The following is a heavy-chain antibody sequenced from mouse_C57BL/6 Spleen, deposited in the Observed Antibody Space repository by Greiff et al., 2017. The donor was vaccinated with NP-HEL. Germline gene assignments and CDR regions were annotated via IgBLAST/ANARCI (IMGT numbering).Heavy chain of an antibody. D-gene: IGHD2-4*01. V-gene: IGHV1-53*01. J-gene: IGHJ2*01. CDR2: INPSNGGT. CDR3: ARVVSYDCDDDFDY. CDR1: GYTFTSYW. Sequence: QVQLQQPGTELVKPGASVKLSCKASGYTFTSYWMHWVKQRPGQGLEWIGNINPSNGGTNYNEKFKSKATLTVDKSSSTAYMQLSCLTSEDSAVYYCARVVSYDCDDDFDYWGQGTTLTVSS.